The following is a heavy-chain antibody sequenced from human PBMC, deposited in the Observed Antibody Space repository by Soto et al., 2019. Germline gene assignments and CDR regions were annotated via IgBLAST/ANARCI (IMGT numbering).Heavy chain of an antibody. J-gene: IGHJ3*02. V-gene: IGHV3-33*01. CDR2: IWSNGKNK. CDR3: VRERGPFDAFHI. CDR1: GFTFSTYG. Sequence: GGSLRLSCAASGFTFSTYGMHWVRQAPGKGLEWVAVIWSNGKNKYYAESVKGRFTISRDNSKNTLDLQMSSLRAEDTAVYYCVRERGPFDAFHIWGQGTMVTVS.